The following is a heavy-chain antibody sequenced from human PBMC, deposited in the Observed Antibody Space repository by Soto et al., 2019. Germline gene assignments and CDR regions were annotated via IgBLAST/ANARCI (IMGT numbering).Heavy chain of an antibody. CDR1: GDSISSGDYY. J-gene: IGHJ4*02. CDR3: ARRYAGNFDY. D-gene: IGHD2-8*01. Sequence: SETLSLTCTVSGDSISSGDYYWSWIRQPPGKGLEWIGYIYHSGSTYYNPSLKSRVTISVDRSKNQFSLKLSSVTAADTAVYYCARRYAGNFDYWGQGTLVTVSS. CDR2: IYHSGST. V-gene: IGHV4-30-4*02.